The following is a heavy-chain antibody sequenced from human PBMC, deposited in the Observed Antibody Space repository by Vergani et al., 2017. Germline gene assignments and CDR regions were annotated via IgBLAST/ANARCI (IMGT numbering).Heavy chain of an antibody. Sequence: QVQLQQWGGGLLKPSETLSLTCVVNGGSFTSYHWTWIRQSPGEGLEWVGGIDHTGRPDYNPSLKSRLTMSVDKSRNQFSLSFNSVTATDTAIYFCARVNTETNGHLYYYYYMDVWGQGTVVTVS. CDR3: ARVNTETNGHLYYYYYMDV. V-gene: IGHV4-34*01. CDR1: GGSFTSYH. J-gene: IGHJ6*03. D-gene: IGHD4-11*01. CDR2: IDHTGRP.